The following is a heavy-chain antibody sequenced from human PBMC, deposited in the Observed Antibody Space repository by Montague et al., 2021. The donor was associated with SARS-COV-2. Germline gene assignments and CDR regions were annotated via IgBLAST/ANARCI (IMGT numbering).Heavy chain of an antibody. Sequence: SETLSLTCAVSGGSISSSNWWSWVRQPPGKGLEWIGEIYHSGSTNYNPSHKSRVTISVDKSKNQFSLELTAVTAEDTAVYYCARFYYDILTGYYGMDVWGQGTTVTVSS. J-gene: IGHJ6*02. CDR1: GGSISSSNW. D-gene: IGHD3-9*01. V-gene: IGHV4-4*02. CDR3: ARFYYDILTGYYGMDV. CDR2: IYHSGST.